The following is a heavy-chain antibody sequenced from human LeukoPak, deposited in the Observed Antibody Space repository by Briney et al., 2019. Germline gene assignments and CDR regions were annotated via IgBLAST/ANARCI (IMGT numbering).Heavy chain of an antibody. V-gene: IGHV3-48*04. J-gene: IGHJ5*02. D-gene: IGHD6-19*01. Sequence: GGSLRLSCVASGFSLSSYSMNWVRQAPGKGLEWISFIHSSGAIIFYAESVKGRFTISRDNAKNSLFLQMNSLRAEDTAVYYCARVAVAGPTGWFDPWGQGTLVTVSS. CDR3: ARVAVAGPTGWFDP. CDR1: GFSLSSYS. CDR2: IHSSGAII.